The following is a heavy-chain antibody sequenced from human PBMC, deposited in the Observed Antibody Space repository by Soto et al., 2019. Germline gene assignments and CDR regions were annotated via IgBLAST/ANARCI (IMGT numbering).Heavy chain of an antibody. CDR2: IKQDGSQK. D-gene: IGHD4-17*01. J-gene: IGHJ4*02. CDR3: MTSVTTHDY. Sequence: EVQLVESGGGLVQPGGSLRLSWAASGFTLSSYWMNWVRLAPGKGLEWVANIKQDGSQKNYVDSVKGRFTISRDNAKNSLYLQMSSLRAEDTAVYYCMTSVTTHDYWGQGTLVTVSS. CDR1: GFTLSSYW. V-gene: IGHV3-7*01.